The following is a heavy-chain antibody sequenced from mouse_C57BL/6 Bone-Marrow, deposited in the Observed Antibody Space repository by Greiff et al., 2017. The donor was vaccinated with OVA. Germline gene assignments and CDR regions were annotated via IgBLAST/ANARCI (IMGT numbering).Heavy chain of an antibody. J-gene: IGHJ1*03. CDR1: GYSITSGYY. V-gene: IGHV3-6*01. CDR3: ARRGYILLRRGYFDV. Sequence: EVQLQQSGPGLVKPSQSLSLTCSVTGYSITSGYYWNWIRQFPGNKLEWMGYISYDGSNNYNPSLKNRISITRDTSKNQFFLKLNSVTTEDTATYYCARRGYILLRRGYFDVWGTGTTVTVSS. CDR2: ISYDGSN. D-gene: IGHD1-1*01.